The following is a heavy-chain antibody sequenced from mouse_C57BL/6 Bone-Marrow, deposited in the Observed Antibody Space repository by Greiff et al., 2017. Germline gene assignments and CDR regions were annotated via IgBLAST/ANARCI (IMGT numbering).Heavy chain of an antibody. CDR3: ARVLTGTSYAMDY. CDR2: IYPGSGNT. CDR1: GYTFTDYY. J-gene: IGHJ4*01. Sequence: QVQLQQSGAELVRPGASVKLSCKASGYTFTDYYINWVKQRPGQGLEWIARIYPGSGNTYYNEKFKGKATLTAEKSSSTAYMQLSSLTSEDSAVYFCARVLTGTSYAMDYWGQGTSVTVSS. V-gene: IGHV1-76*01. D-gene: IGHD4-1*01.